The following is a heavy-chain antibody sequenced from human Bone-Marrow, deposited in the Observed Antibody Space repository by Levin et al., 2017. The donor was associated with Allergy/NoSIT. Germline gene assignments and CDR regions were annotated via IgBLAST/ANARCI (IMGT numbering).Heavy chain of an antibody. V-gene: IGHV5-51*01. D-gene: IGHD4-17*01. Sequence: KVSCKGSGYRFNDYWIAWVRQLPGRGLEWMGIIYAGDSETNYSPPFQGQVNISVDKSVTTAYFQWSSLKLSDSGMYYCARSATVSPTDAFEIWGQGTKVAV. CDR1: GYRFNDYW. CDR2: IYAGDSET. J-gene: IGHJ3*02. CDR3: ARSATVSPTDAFEI.